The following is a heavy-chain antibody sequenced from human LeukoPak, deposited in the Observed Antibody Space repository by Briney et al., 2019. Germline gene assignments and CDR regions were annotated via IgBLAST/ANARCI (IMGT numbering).Heavy chain of an antibody. D-gene: IGHD6-19*01. V-gene: IGHV3-48*04. CDR1: GFTFSSYS. CDR2: ISSSSSTI. CDR3: ARDGRYSSGRRVSFDI. Sequence: GGSLRLSCAASGFTFSSYSMNWVRQAPGKGLEWVSYISSSSSTIYYADSVKGRFTISRDSAKNSLYLQMNSLRAEDTAVYYCARDGRYSSGRRVSFDIWGQGTMVTVSS. J-gene: IGHJ3*02.